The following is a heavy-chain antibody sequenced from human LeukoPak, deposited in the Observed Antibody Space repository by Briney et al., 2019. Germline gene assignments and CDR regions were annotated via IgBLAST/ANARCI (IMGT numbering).Heavy chain of an antibody. CDR1: GGSFSGYY. V-gene: IGHV4-34*01. J-gene: IGHJ5*02. D-gene: IGHD3-22*01. Sequence: SETLSLTCAVYGGSFSGYYWSWIRQPPGKGLEWIGEINHSGSTNYNPSLKSRVTISVDTSKNQFSLKLSSVTAADTAVYYCARALYYYDSSGCYYTGARYNRFDPWGQGTLVTVSS. CDR2: INHSGST. CDR3: ARALYYYDSSGCYYTGARYNRFDP.